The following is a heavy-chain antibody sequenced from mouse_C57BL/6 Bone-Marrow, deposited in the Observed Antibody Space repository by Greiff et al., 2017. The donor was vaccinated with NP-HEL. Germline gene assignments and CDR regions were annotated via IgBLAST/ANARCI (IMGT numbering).Heavy chain of an antibody. CDR3: AREGGLRRRTYAMDY. CDR1: GFTFSDYY. D-gene: IGHD2-4*01. CDR2: INYDGSST. Sequence: EVKLVESEGGLVQPGSSMKLSCTASGFTFSDYYMAWVRQVPEKGLEWVANINYDGSSTYYLDSLKSRFIISRDNAKNILYLQMSSLKSEDTATYYCAREGGLRRRTYAMDYWDQGTSVTGSS. J-gene: IGHJ4*01. V-gene: IGHV5-16*01.